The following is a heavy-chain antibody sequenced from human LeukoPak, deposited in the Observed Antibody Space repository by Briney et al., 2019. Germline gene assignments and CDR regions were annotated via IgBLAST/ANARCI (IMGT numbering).Heavy chain of an antibody. Sequence: PGGSLRLSCAASGFTFSDYYMSWIRQAPGKGLEWASYISSSSSYTNYADSVKGRFTISRDNAKNSLYLQMNSLRAEDTAVYYCAREDGSGSYYMSLNYYYYGMDVWGKGTTVTVSS. D-gene: IGHD3-10*01. V-gene: IGHV3-11*06. CDR1: GFTFSDYY. CDR2: ISSSSSYT. J-gene: IGHJ6*04. CDR3: AREDGSGSYYMSLNYYYYGMDV.